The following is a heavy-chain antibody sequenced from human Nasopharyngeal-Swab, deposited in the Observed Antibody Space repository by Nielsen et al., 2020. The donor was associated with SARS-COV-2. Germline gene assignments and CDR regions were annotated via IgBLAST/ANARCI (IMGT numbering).Heavy chain of an antibody. CDR1: GYTFTSYG. CDR3: ARMSFWGHDYSNLPQDYYGMDV. CDR2: ISAYNGNT. V-gene: IGHV1-18*01. Sequence: ASVKVSCKASGYTFTSYGISWVRQAPGQGLEWMGWISAYNGNTNYAQKLQGRVTMTTDTSTSTAYMELRSLRSDDTALYYCARMSFWGHDYSNLPQDYYGMDVWGQGTTVTVSS. D-gene: IGHD4-11*01. J-gene: IGHJ6*02.